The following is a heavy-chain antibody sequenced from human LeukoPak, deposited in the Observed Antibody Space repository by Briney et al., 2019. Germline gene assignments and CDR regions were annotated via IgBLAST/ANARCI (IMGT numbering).Heavy chain of an antibody. V-gene: IGHV3-66*01. D-gene: IGHD5-24*01. CDR2: IYSGGST. Sequence: TGGSLRLSCAASGFTVSSNYMSWVRQAPGKGLEWVSVIYSGGSTYYADSVKGRFTISRDNSKNTLYLQMNSLRAEDTAVYYCARDRAQEMATIMSFDYWGQGTLVTVSS. J-gene: IGHJ4*02. CDR3: ARDRAQEMATIMSFDY. CDR1: GFTVSSNY.